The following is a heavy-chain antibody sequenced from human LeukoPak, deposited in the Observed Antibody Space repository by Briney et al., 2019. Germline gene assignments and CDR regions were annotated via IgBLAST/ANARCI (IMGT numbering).Heavy chain of an antibody. D-gene: IGHD5-18*01. CDR1: GFTFDDHG. Sequence: GGSLRLSCAASGFTFDDHGMNWVRHAPGKGLEWVSGINWNGGSTFYADSVKGRFTISRDNAKNALYLQMNSLTAEDTALYHCARDRSYGSFDFWGQGTLVTVSS. CDR3: ARDRSYGSFDF. J-gene: IGHJ4*02. V-gene: IGHV3-20*01. CDR2: INWNGGST.